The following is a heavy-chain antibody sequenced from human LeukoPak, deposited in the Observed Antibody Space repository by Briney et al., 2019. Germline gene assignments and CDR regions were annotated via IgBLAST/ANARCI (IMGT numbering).Heavy chain of an antibody. CDR1: GYSISSGSF. D-gene: IGHD3-22*01. CDR2: INYSGTT. Sequence: SETLSLTCTVSGYSISSGSFWGWIRQPPGKGLEWIGSINYSGTTYYNPSLQSRVTISGDTSKKQFSLKLTSLTAADTAVYYCARGSYSFDSSSSPLGPLFDSWGQGTLVTVSS. J-gene: IGHJ4*02. V-gene: IGHV4-38-2*02. CDR3: ARGSYSFDSSSSPLGPLFDS.